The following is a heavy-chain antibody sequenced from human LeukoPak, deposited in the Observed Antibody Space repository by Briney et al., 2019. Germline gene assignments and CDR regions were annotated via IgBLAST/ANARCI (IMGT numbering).Heavy chain of an antibody. CDR2: ISGSDGGT. D-gene: IGHD5-12*01. CDR1: GFTFSSYG. Sequence: GGSLRLSCAASGFTFSSYGMSWVRQAPGKGLEWVSVISGSDGGTYYADSVKGRFTISRDNSKKTLYLQMNSLRAEDTAVYYCARGPSGYHNTGGQGTLVTVSS. J-gene: IGHJ4*02. V-gene: IGHV3-23*01. CDR3: ARGPSGYHNT.